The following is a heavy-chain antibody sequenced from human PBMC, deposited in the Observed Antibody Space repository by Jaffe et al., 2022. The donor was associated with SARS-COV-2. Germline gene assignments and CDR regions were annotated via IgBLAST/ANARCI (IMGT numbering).Heavy chain of an antibody. Sequence: EVQLLESGGGLVQPGGSLRLSCAASGFTFSSYAMSWVRQAPGKGLEWVSAISGSGGSTYYADSVKGRFTISRDNSKNTLYLQMNSLRAEDTAVYYCAKGRITMVRGVKFYYYYGMDVWGQGTTVTVSS. V-gene: IGHV3-23*01. J-gene: IGHJ6*02. CDR3: AKGRITMVRGVKFYYYYGMDV. CDR2: ISGSGGST. CDR1: GFTFSSYA. D-gene: IGHD3-10*01.